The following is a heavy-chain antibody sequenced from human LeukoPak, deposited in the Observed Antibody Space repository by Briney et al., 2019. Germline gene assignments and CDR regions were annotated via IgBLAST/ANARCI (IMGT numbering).Heavy chain of an antibody. V-gene: IGHV3-48*04. CDR2: ISGSSSTI. CDR1: GFTFSSYS. Sequence: GGSLRLSCAASGFTFSSYSMNWVRQAPGKGLECVSFISGSSSTIYYVDSVKGRFTISRDNAKKSLYLQMDSLRAEDTAVYYCATHGYSELRYFDWSTNEWGQGTLVTVSS. D-gene: IGHD3-9*01. J-gene: IGHJ4*02. CDR3: ATHGYSELRYFDWSTNE.